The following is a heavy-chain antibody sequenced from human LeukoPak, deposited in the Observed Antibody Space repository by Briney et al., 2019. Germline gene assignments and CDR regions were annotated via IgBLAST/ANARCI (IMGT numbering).Heavy chain of an antibody. D-gene: IGHD3-3*01. Sequence: ASVKVSCKASGYTFTGYYMHWVRQAPGQGLEWMGWINPNGGGTNYAQKFQGRVTMTRDTSISTAYMELSRLRSDDTAMYYCARGPPGGLRFLEWSSPLDYWGQGTLVTVSS. CDR2: INPNGGGT. CDR3: ARGPPGGLRFLEWSSPLDY. CDR1: GYTFTGYY. V-gene: IGHV1-2*02. J-gene: IGHJ4*02.